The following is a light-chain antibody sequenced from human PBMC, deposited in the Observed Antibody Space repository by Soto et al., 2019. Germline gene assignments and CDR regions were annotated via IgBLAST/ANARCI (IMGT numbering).Light chain of an antibody. V-gene: IGKV1-5*01. CDR3: QQYSSDLYT. CDR1: KKRLTS. Sequence: DIHLTQSPPTLYASVGGTVTITCRAIKKRLTSLAWYQQKPGRAPKLLIHAASTLAAGVPSRFSGSGSGTEFSLTISSLQPEDFATYHCQQYSSDLYTFGQRPKL. J-gene: IGKJ2*01. CDR2: AAS.